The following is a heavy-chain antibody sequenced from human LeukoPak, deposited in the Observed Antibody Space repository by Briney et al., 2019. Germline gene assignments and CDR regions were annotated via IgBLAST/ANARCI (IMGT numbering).Heavy chain of an antibody. Sequence: PGGSLRLSCAASGFTFRTYGMPWVRQAPGKGLEWVAVMSYDGSNKSYADSVKGRFTISRDNSKNTLYLQMNSLRAEDTAVYYCAKGLFGELSPFFDYWGQGTLVTVSS. CDR2: MSYDGSNK. CDR3: AKGLFGELSPFFDY. V-gene: IGHV3-30*18. CDR1: GFTFRTYG. J-gene: IGHJ4*02. D-gene: IGHD3-10*01.